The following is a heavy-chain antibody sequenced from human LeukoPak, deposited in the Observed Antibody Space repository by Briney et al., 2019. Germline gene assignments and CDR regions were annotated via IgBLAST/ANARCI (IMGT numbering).Heavy chain of an antibody. V-gene: IGHV3-7*02. Sequence: GGSLRLSCAASGFTFSSYYMNWVRQAPRKGLEWVAAVKPDGSEKNYVDSVKGRFTISRDNAKNSLYLQLSSLRAEDTAVYYCARTTYGDYWGQGTLVTVSS. CDR3: ARTTYGDY. D-gene: IGHD1-1*01. CDR1: GFTFSSYY. CDR2: VKPDGSEK. J-gene: IGHJ4*02.